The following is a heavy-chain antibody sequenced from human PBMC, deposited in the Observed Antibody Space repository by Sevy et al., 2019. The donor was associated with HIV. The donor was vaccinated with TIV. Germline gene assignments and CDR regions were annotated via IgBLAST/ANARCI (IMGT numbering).Heavy chain of an antibody. CDR3: ATTKVYYDSSGSPFDF. CDR2: FDPEDGKR. Sequence: ASVKVSCNVSGYALSQLALHWVRQTPVKGLEWMGTFDPEDGKRIYAQKFQGRVTMTEDTSTDTAYMELSSLRSADTAVYYCATTKVYYDSSGSPFDFWGQGTLVTVSS. J-gene: IGHJ4*02. V-gene: IGHV1-24*01. D-gene: IGHD3-22*01. CDR1: GYALSQLA.